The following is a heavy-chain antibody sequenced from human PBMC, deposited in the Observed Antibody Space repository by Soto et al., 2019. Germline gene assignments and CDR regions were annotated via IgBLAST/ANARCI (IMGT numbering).Heavy chain of an antibody. V-gene: IGHV3-30-3*01. CDR2: ISYDGSNK. CDR3: RQAGDFDY. J-gene: IGHJ4*02. D-gene: IGHD6-13*01. CDR1: GFTFSSYA. Sequence: GGSLRLSCAASGFTFSSYAMHWVRQAPGKGLEWVAVISYDGSNKYYADSVKGRFTISRDNSKNTLYLQMNSLRAEDTAVYYCRQAGDFDYWGQGTLVTVSS.